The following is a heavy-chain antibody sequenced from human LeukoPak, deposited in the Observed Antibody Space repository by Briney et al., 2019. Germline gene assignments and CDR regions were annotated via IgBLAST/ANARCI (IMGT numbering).Heavy chain of an antibody. CDR2: ISASGGSK. J-gene: IGHJ3*02. D-gene: IGHD6-13*01. Sequence: GGSLRLSCAASGFTFSSFAMAWVRQAPGKGPAWVAGISASGGSKSYADSVKARLSISRDNSKNMLYLQMNSLRAEDTAVYYCAKDRVKYSSSWHDAFDIWGQGTMVTVSS. V-gene: IGHV3-23*01. CDR1: GFTFSSFA. CDR3: AKDRVKYSSSWHDAFDI.